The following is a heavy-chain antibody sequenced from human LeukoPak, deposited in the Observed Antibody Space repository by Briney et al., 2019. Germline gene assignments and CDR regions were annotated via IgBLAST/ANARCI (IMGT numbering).Heavy chain of an antibody. CDR3: AGAFLHSSGYIGPLDH. CDR1: GGSISSYY. D-gene: IGHD3-22*01. J-gene: IGHJ4*02. Sequence: SETLSLTCTVSGGSISSYYWSWIRQPPGKGLELIGHIYYSGTTNYNPSLNSRVTISVDTFKKQFSLNLTSVTAADTAVYYCAGAFLHSSGYIGPLDHWGRGTLVTVSS. V-gene: IGHV4-59*01. CDR2: IYYSGTT.